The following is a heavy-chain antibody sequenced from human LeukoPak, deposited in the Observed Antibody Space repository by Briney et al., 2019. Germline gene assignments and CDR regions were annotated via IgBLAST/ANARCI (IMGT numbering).Heavy chain of an antibody. V-gene: IGHV4-39*01. CDR1: GGSISSSSYY. CDR3: ARPKGGGLDAFDI. D-gene: IGHD3-16*01. CDR2: IYYSGYT. J-gene: IGHJ3*02. Sequence: SETLSPTCTISGGSISSSSYYWGWIRQPPGKGLEWIGSIYYSGYTYYNPSLKSRVTISVDTSKNQFSLKLSSVTAADTAVYYCARPKGGGLDAFDIWGQGTMVTVSS.